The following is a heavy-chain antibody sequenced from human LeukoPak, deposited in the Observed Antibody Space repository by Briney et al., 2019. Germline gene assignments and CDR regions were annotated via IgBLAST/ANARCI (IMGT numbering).Heavy chain of an antibody. CDR3: ASTFGVVTYFDY. J-gene: IGHJ4*02. V-gene: IGHV4-30-4*08. CDR2: IYYSGST. D-gene: IGHD3-3*01. Sequence: SETLSLTCTVSGGSISSGGYYWSWIRQPPGKGLEWIGYIYYSGSTYYNPSLKSRVTISVDTSKNQFSLKLGSVTAADTAVYYCASTFGVVTYFDYWGQGTLVTVSS. CDR1: GGSISSGGYY.